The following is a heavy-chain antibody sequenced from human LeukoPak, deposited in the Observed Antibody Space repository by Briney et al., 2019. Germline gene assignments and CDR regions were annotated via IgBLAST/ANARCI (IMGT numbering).Heavy chain of an antibody. Sequence: SETLSLTCTVSGGSISSYYWSWIRQPPGKGLEWIGYIYYSGSTNYNPSLKSRVTISVDTSKNQFSLKLSSVTAADTAVYYCARHVSGGYSLKYYYYAMDVWGQGTTVTVSS. CDR2: IYYSGST. CDR3: ARHVSGGYSLKYYYYAMDV. D-gene: IGHD2-15*01. J-gene: IGHJ6*02. CDR1: GGSISSYY. V-gene: IGHV4-59*08.